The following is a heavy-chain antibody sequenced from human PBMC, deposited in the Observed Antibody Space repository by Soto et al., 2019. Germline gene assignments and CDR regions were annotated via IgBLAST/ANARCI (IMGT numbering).Heavy chain of an antibody. D-gene: IGHD1-26*01. Sequence: QVQLVESGGGVVQPGRSLRLSCAASGFTFSSYAMHWVRQAPGKGLEWVAVISYDGSNKYYADSVKGRFTISRDNSKNTLYLQMNSLSAEDTAVYYSASPDPTGDYYYGMDVWGQGTTITVSS. J-gene: IGHJ6*02. V-gene: IGHV3-30-3*01. CDR1: GFTFSSYA. CDR3: ASPDPTGDYYYGMDV. CDR2: ISYDGSNK.